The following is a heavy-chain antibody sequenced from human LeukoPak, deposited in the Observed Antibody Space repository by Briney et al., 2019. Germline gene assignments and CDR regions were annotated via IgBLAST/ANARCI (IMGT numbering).Heavy chain of an antibody. CDR3: ARVWIVVVPAALNWFDP. J-gene: IGHJ5*02. V-gene: IGHV3-7*01. CDR2: IKQDGSEK. CDR1: GFTFSSYA. Sequence: GGSLRLSCAASGFTFSSYAMSWVRQAPGKGLEWVANIKQDGSEKYYVDSVKGRFTISRDNAKNSLYLQMNSLRAEDTAVYYCARVWIVVVPAALNWFDPWGQGTLVTVSS. D-gene: IGHD2-2*01.